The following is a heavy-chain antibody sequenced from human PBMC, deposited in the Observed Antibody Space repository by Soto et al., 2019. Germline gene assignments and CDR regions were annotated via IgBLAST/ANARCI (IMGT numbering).Heavy chain of an antibody. D-gene: IGHD1-26*01. J-gene: IGHJ6*03. Sequence: XSVKVSFKASGYTFTSYPMHLLRHSPGQRLEWIGWINAGNGNTKYSQKFQGRATITRDTSASTAYMELSSLRSEDTAVYYCARDWEGGYYYYYMDVWGKGTTVTVSS. CDR3: ARDWEGGYYYYYMDV. CDR2: INAGNGNT. CDR1: GYTFTSYP. V-gene: IGHV1-3*01.